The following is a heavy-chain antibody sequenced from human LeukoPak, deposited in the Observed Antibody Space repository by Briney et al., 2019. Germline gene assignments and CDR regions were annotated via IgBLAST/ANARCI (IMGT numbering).Heavy chain of an antibody. CDR1: EYSFTIYW. J-gene: IGHJ4*02. V-gene: IGHV5-51*07. CDR2: IYPGDSDT. Sequence: GESLKISCKGSEYSFTIYWSGWVHQMPGKGLEWMGIIYPGDSDTRYSPSFQGQVTISADKSISSAYLQWSRLEASDTAMYYCARRLEVSGTMDYWGQGALVTVSS. CDR3: ARRLEVSGTMDY. D-gene: IGHD6-13*01.